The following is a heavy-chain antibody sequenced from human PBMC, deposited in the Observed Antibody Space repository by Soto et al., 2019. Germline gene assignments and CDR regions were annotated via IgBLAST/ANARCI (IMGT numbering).Heavy chain of an antibody. CDR3: VTGDHLVR. D-gene: IGHD6-6*01. CDR1: GYTFTGYY. J-gene: IGHJ4*02. CDR2: INPKTGDT. V-gene: IGHV1-2*02. Sequence: QMQLVQSGAEARKPGASVKVSCKTSGYTFTGYYLNWVRQAPGRGLEWVGWINPKTGDTNNAQKFQGRVTMTTDTSISTGYMELSGLNSDATAVYYCVTGDHLVRWGQGTRVTVSS.